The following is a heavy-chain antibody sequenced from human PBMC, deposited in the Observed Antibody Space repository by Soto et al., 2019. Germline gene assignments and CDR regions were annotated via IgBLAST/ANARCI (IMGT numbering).Heavy chain of an antibody. Sequence: SETLSLTCTVSGGSISSGGYYWSWSRQHPGKGLEWIGYIYYSGSTYYNPSLKSRVTISVDTSKNQFSLKLSSVTAADTAVYYCARGLYYYDSSGYLGPWGQGTLVTVSS. D-gene: IGHD3-22*01. CDR1: GGSISSGGYY. J-gene: IGHJ5*02. CDR3: ARGLYYYDSSGYLGP. V-gene: IGHV4-31*03. CDR2: IYYSGST.